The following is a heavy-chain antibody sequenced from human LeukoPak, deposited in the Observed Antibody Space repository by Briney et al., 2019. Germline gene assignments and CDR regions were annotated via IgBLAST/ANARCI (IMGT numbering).Heavy chain of an antibody. J-gene: IGHJ5*02. D-gene: IGHD3-10*01. CDR3: ARGGYYGSGNDFRFDP. CDR2: IYYSGST. Sequence: NSSETLSLTCTVSGGSISSYYWSWIRQPPGKGLEWIGYIYYSGSTNYKPSLKSRVTISVDTSKNQFSLKLSSVTAADTAVHYCARGGYYGSGNDFRFDPWGQGTLVTVSS. V-gene: IGHV4-59*01. CDR1: GGSISSYY.